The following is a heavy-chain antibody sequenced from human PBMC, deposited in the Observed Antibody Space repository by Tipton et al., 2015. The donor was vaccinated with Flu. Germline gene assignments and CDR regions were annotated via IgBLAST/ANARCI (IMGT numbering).Heavy chain of an antibody. D-gene: IGHD3-3*01. CDR2: MNPNSGNT. Sequence: QLVQSGAEVKKPGASVKVSCKASGYTFTSYDINWVRQATGQGLEWMGWMNPNSGNTGYAQKFQGRVTMTRNTSISTAYMELSSLRSEDTAVYYCARLYDFWSGYPANYYYYGMDVWGQGTTVTVSS. J-gene: IGHJ6*02. V-gene: IGHV1-8*01. CDR3: ARLYDFWSGYPANYYYYGMDV. CDR1: GYTFTSYD.